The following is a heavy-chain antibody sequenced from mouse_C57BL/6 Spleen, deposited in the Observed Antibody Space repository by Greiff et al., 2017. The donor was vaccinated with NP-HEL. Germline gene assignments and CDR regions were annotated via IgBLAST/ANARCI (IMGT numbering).Heavy chain of an antibody. J-gene: IGHJ2*01. CDR2: ISYSGST. CDR1: GYSITSGYG. V-gene: IGHV3-2*02. D-gene: IGHD1-2*01. CDR3: ARTARIKY. Sequence: EVMLVESGPGLVKPSQSLSLTCTVTGYSITSGYGWNWIRQFPGNKLEWMGYISYSGSTNYNPSPKSRISITRDTSKNQVFLQLNSVTTEDTATYYCARTARIKYWGQGTTLTVSS.